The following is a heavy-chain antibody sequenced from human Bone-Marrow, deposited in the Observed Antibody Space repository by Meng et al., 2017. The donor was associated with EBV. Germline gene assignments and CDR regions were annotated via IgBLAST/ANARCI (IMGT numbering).Heavy chain of an antibody. CDR1: GYTFTSYG. D-gene: IGHD2-15*01. CDR2: ISAYNGNT. Sequence: VQMGQFGAEVKKPGASVKVSCKASGYTFTSYGISWVRQAPGQGLEWMGWISAYNGNTNYAQKLQGRVTMTTDTSTSTAYMELRSLRSDDTAVYYCARINCSGGSCYSPLWYWGQGTLVTVSS. V-gene: IGHV1-18*01. CDR3: ARINCSGGSCYSPLWY. J-gene: IGHJ4*02.